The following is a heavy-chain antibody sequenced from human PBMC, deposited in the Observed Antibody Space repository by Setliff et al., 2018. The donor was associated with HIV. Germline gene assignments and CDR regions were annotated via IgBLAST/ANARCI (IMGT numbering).Heavy chain of an antibody. CDR1: GFTFGDYA. D-gene: IGHD3-22*01. V-gene: IGHV3-49*03. CDR3: TRQTTVSVGDYYDSSGYYDGFDY. CDR2: IRSKAYGGTT. J-gene: IGHJ4*02. Sequence: GGSLRLSCTASGFTFGDYAMSWFRRAPGKGLEWVGFIRSKAYGGTTEYAASVKGRFTISRDDSKSIAYLQMNSLKTEDTAVYYCTRQTTVSVGDYYDSSGYYDGFDYWGQGTLVT.